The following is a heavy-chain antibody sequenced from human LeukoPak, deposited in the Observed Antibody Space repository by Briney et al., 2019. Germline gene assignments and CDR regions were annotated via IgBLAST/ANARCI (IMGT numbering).Heavy chain of an antibody. V-gene: IGHV4-4*07. D-gene: IGHD3-22*01. Sequence: SETLSLTCTVSGGSISSYYWSWIRQPAGKGLEWIGRIYVSGSTNYNPSLKSRVTMSVDTSKNQFSLKLSSVTAADTAVYYCARHVYYYDSSGYSSGAFDIWAKGQWSPSLQ. J-gene: IGHJ3*02. CDR1: GGSISSYY. CDR3: ARHVYYYDSSGYSSGAFDI. CDR2: IYVSGST.